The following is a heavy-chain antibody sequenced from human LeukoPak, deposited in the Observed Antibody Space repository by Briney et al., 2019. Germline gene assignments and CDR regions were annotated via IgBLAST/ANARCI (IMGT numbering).Heavy chain of an antibody. V-gene: IGHV1-18*01. Sequence: ASVKVSCKASGYTFTSYGISRVRQAPGQGLEWMGWISAYNGNTNYAQKLQGRVTMTTDTSTSTAYMELRSLRSDDTAVYYCARAGIVATHNWFDPWGQGTLVTVSS. J-gene: IGHJ5*02. CDR3: ARAGIVATHNWFDP. CDR2: ISAYNGNT. CDR1: GYTFTSYG. D-gene: IGHD5-12*01.